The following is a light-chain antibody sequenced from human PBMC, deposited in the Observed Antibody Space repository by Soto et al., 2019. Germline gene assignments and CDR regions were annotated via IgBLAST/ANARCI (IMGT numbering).Light chain of an antibody. CDR1: QSVSSN. CDR2: GAS. V-gene: IGKV3-15*01. CDR3: QEYIQWPPGM. J-gene: IGKJ1*01. Sequence: DIVMTQSPATLSVSPGERATLSCRASQSVSSNLAWYQQKPGQAPRLLISGASTRATGIPARLSGSGSGTEFTLTISSLQSEDFAVYYCQEYIQWPPGMFGPGTKVDIK.